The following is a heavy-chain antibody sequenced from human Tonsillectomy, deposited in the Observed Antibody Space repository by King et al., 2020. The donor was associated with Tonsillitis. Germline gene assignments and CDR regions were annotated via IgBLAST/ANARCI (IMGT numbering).Heavy chain of an antibody. CDR2: ISGSGGST. J-gene: IGHJ3*02. CDR3: AKELGDEVGDGFDI. Sequence: VQLVESGGGLVQPGGSLRLSCAASGFPFNNYAMSWVRQPPGKGLEWVSAISGSGGSTYYADSVKRRFTISRDNSKNTQYLQMNSLRVEDTAVYYCAKELGDEVGDGFDIWGQGTMVTVSS. V-gene: IGHV3-23*04. D-gene: IGHD1-26*01. CDR1: GFPFNNYA.